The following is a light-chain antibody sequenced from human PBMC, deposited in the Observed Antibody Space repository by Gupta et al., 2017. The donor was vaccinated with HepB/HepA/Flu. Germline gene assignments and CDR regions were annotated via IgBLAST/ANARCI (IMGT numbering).Light chain of an antibody. CDR1: QSISSY. CDR3: QQNDSNPPIT. CDR2: AAS. Sequence: DIYMTHSPSSLSASVGDRVTITCRASQSISSYLYWYEQKQGKAPKLLIYAASSCQSGVASRFSGSGYGTDVTLTISSRQPEDFAAYYCQQNDSNPPITFGQGTQVEIK. J-gene: IGKJ5*01. V-gene: IGKV1-39*01.